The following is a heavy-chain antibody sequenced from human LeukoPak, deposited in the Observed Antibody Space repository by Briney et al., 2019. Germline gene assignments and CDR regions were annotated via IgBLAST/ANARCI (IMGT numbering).Heavy chain of an antibody. V-gene: IGHV4-30-2*01. CDR1: GGSISSGGYS. D-gene: IGHD2-2*01. CDR2: IYHSGST. CDR3: AREKGYQLPNYYSYYGRDV. J-gene: IGHJ6*02. Sequence: SQTLSLTCAVSGGSISSGGYSWSWIRQPPGKGLEWIGYIYHSGSTYYNPSLKSRVTISVDTSKNQFSLKLSSVTAADTAVYYCAREKGYQLPNYYSYYGRDVWAQGTTVPVPS.